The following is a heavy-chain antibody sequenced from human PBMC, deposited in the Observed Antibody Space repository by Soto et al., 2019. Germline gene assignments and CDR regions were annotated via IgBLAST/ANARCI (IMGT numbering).Heavy chain of an antibody. CDR3: ARDSPMFVVAVAGTFDY. Sequence: GGSLRLSCAASGFTFSSYSMNWVRQAPGKGLEWVSYISSSSSTIYYADSVKGRFTISRDNAKNSLYLQMNSLRDEDTAVYYCARDSPMFVVAVAGTFDYWGQGTLVTVSS. V-gene: IGHV3-48*02. CDR2: ISSSSSTI. D-gene: IGHD6-19*01. CDR1: GFTFSSYS. J-gene: IGHJ4*02.